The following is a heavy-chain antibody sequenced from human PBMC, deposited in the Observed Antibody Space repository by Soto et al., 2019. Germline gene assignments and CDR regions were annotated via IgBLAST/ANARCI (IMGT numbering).Heavy chain of an antibody. CDR2: IYYSGGT. D-gene: IGHD4-17*01. CDR1: GGSISGYY. V-gene: IGHV4-59*01. Sequence: PSETLSLTCTVSGGSISGYYWSWIRQPPGKGLEWIGYIYYSGGTNYNPSLSSRVTISVDTSKNQFSLRLSSVTAADTAVYYCARGTVTINYFDHWGQGILVTSPQ. J-gene: IGHJ4*02. CDR3: ARGTVTINYFDH.